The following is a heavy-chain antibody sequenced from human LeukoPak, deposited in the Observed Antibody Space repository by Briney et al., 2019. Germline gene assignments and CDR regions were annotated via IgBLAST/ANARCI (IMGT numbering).Heavy chain of an antibody. CDR2: TNHSGST. V-gene: IGHV4-34*01. D-gene: IGHD4-17*01. J-gene: IGHJ4*02. Sequence: SETLSLTCAVYGGSFSGYYWSWIRQPPGKGLEWIGETNHSGSTHYNPSLKSRVTISVDTSKNQFSLKLSSVTAADAAVYYCARSIMTSVTTFGYWGQGTLVTLSS. CDR1: GGSFSGYY. CDR3: ARSIMTSVTTFGY.